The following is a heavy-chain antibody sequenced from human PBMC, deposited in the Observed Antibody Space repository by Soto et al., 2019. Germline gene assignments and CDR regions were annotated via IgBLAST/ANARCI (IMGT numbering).Heavy chain of an antibody. V-gene: IGHV3-30*04. CDR2: ISNDGRGK. CDR3: ARDQCFGGGRSCYYFDF. D-gene: IGHD2-15*01. Sequence: QPGGSLRLSCAASGFTFTTYAIHWVRQAPGKGLEWVAVISNDGRGKYYADSVKGRFTIPRDNSKNTLYLQMNSLRSDDTAVYYCARDQCFGGGRSCYYFDFWGQGTLVTVSS. CDR1: GFTFTTYA. J-gene: IGHJ4*02.